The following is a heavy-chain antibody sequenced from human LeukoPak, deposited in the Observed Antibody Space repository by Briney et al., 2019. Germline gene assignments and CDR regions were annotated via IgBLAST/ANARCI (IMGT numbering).Heavy chain of an antibody. Sequence: ASVKVSCKASGYTFTGYYMHWVRQAPGQGLEWMGWINPSSGGTNYAQKFQGRVTMTRDTSISTAYMELSRLRSDDTAVYYCARSYSSSSRSYYYYYMDVWGKGTTVTVSS. V-gene: IGHV1-2*02. J-gene: IGHJ6*03. D-gene: IGHD6-6*01. CDR3: ARSYSSSSRSYYYYYMDV. CDR1: GYTFTGYY. CDR2: INPSSGGT.